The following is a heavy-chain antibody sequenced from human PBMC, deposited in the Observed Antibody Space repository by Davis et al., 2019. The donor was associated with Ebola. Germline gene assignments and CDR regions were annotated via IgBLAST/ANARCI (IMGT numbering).Heavy chain of an antibody. Sequence: PSETLSLTCTVFGGSFTTYYWSWIRQPPGKGLEWIGYIEHHGRTEYIPSLNNRVTISLDMSKNQFSLKLSSVTAADTAVYYCARDSKSIFGVVRRGWFDPWGQGTLVTVSS. J-gene: IGHJ5*02. CDR3: ARDSKSIFGVVRRGWFDP. CDR2: IEHHGRT. V-gene: IGHV4-59*01. D-gene: IGHD3-3*01. CDR1: GGSFTTYY.